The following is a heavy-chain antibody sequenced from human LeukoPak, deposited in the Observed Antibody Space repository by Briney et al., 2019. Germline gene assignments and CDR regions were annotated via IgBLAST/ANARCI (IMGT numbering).Heavy chain of an antibody. CDR2: IIPIFGTA. CDR1: GGTFSSYA. J-gene: IGHJ3*02. CDR3: ASHSSSWYNAFDI. D-gene: IGHD6-13*01. Sequence: ASVKVSCKASGGTFSSYAISWVRQAPGQGLEWMGRIIPIFGTANYAQKFQGRVTITTDESTSTAYVELSSLRSEDTAAYYCASHSSSWYNAFDIWGQGTMVTVSS. V-gene: IGHV1-69*05.